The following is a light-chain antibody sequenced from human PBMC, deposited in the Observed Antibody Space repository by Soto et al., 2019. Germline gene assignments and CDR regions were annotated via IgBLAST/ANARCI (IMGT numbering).Light chain of an antibody. CDR1: QSLLDSDDGNTY. J-gene: IGKJ2*01. CDR3: MQRIEFPSYT. Sequence: DIVMTQTPLSLPVTPGEPASISCRSSQSLLDSDDGNTYLDWYLQKPGQSPQLLIYTLSYPASGVPDRFSDSGSGTDFTLKISRVEAEDVGVYYCMQRIEFPSYTFGQGTKLEIK. CDR2: TLS. V-gene: IGKV2-40*01.